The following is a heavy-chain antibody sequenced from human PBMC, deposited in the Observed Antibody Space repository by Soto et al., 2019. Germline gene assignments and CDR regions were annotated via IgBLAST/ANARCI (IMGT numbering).Heavy chain of an antibody. V-gene: IGHV3-33*01. CDR3: AREVRGWFDP. Sequence: QVQLVESGGGVIQPGRSLRLSCAASGFTFSSYGMHWVRQAPGKGLEWVAVIWYDGSNKYYADSVKGRFTISRDNSKXXXXXXMNSLRAEDTAAYYCAREVRGWFDPWGQGTLVTVSS. D-gene: IGHD3-10*01. CDR1: GFTFSSYG. CDR2: IWYDGSNK. J-gene: IGHJ5*02.